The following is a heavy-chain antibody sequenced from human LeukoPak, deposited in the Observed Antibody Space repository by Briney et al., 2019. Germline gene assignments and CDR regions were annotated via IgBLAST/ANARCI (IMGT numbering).Heavy chain of an antibody. Sequence: PSETLSLTCAVHGGSFSGYYWSWIRQPPGKGLEWIGEINHSGSTNYNPSLKSRVTISVDTSKNQFSLKLSSVTAADTAVYYCARVVDAFDIWGQGTMVTVSS. CDR2: INHSGST. D-gene: IGHD1-26*01. CDR3: ARVVDAFDI. CDR1: GGSFSGYY. J-gene: IGHJ3*02. V-gene: IGHV4-34*01.